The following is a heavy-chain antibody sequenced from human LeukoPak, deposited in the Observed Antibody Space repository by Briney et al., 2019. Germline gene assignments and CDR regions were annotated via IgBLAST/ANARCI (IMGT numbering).Heavy chain of an antibody. CDR2: INHIGST. CDR1: GGSFSDSY. Sequence: SETLSLTCAVSGGSFSDSYWSWIRQTPGKGLEWIGEINHIGSTNYNSSLKSRVTISVDTSKNQFSLKLNSVTAADTAVYYCARRTLRSLGVPHMDVWDKGTTVTVSS. V-gene: IGHV4-34*01. CDR3: ARRTLRSLGVPHMDV. J-gene: IGHJ6*03. D-gene: IGHD3-3*01.